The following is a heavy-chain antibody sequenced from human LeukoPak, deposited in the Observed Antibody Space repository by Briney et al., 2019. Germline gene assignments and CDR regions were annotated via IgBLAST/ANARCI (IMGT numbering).Heavy chain of an antibody. CDR1: GFTFSSYW. D-gene: IGHD1-1*01. CDR2: ISYDGRNE. V-gene: IGHV3-30*03. Sequence: GGSLRLSCAASGFTFSSYWMSWVRQAPGKGLEWVAVISYDGRNEHYADSVKGRFTISRDNSKNTVFLQMNTLRTEDTAVYYCARDGRLEGFDPWGQGTLVTVSS. J-gene: IGHJ5*02. CDR3: ARDGRLEGFDP.